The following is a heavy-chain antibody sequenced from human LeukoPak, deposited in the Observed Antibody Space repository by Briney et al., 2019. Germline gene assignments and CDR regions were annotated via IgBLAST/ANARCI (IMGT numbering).Heavy chain of an antibody. CDR1: GGSISFHY. CDR3: ARGGVWYFDL. CDR2: IHLSGST. J-gene: IGHJ2*01. V-gene: IGHV4-59*11. D-gene: IGHD3-16*01. Sequence: SETLSLTCTVSGGSISFHYWSWIRQPPGKGLEWIGYIHLSGSTYYDPSLRSQVTISGDTSKNQFSLRLNSVTAADTAVYYCARGGVWYFDLWGRGTLVTVSS.